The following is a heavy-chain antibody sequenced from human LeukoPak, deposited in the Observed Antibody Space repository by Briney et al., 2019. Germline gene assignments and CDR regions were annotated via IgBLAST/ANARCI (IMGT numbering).Heavy chain of an antibody. D-gene: IGHD7-27*01. CDR3: ARALGQPYFDY. Sequence: GGSLRLSCAASGFTFSTYWMQWVRQAPGGGLVWVSRINTDGSSTTYADSVKGRFTISRDNAKNTLYLQMNRLRAEDTAVYFCARALGQPYFDYWGQGALVTVSS. CDR2: INTDGSST. J-gene: IGHJ4*02. V-gene: IGHV3-74*01. CDR1: GFTFSTYW.